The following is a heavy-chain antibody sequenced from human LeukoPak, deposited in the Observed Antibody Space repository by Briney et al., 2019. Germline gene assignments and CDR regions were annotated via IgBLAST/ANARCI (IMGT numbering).Heavy chain of an antibody. CDR2: MNPNSGNT. CDR3: ARVGPPPNWFDP. D-gene: IGHD1-14*01. V-gene: IGHV1-8*03. Sequence: ASVKVSCTASGYTFTSYDINWVRQATGQGLEWMGWMNPNSGNTGYAQKFQGRVTITRNTSMSTAYMELSSLRSEDTAVYYCARVGPPPNWFDPWGQGTLVTVSS. J-gene: IGHJ5*02. CDR1: GYTFTSYD.